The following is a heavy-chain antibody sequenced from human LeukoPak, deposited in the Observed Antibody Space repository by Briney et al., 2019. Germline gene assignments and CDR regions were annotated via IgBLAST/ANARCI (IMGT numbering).Heavy chain of an antibody. D-gene: IGHD3-22*01. CDR1: GFTFSRYF. J-gene: IGHJ4*02. CDR2: ISYNGEQT. V-gene: IGHV3-64*01. Sequence: PGGSLRLSCAGSGFTFSRYFMHWVRQAPGKGLEYLSVISYNGEQTYYSKSVTGRFTISRDNSKNMLYLQMGSLRPEDTAVYFCARDPSVGGFSGSELDFWGQGTLVTVSS. CDR3: ARDPSVGGFSGSELDF.